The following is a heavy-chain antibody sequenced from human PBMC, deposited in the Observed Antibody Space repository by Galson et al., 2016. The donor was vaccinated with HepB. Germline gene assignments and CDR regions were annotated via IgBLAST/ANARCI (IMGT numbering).Heavy chain of an antibody. CDR1: GFTFSTYA. CDR3: ARGGTGRLAYYYYGMDV. V-gene: IGHV3-30*04. Sequence: SLRLSCAASGFTFSTYAIHWVRQAPGKGLEWVAVISFDGSNKYYADSVRGRFTISRDNSKNTVNLQMNNLRTEDTAVYYCARGGTGRLAYYYYGMDVWGPGPTVTVSS. D-gene: IGHD1-1*01. CDR2: ISFDGSNK. J-gene: IGHJ6*02.